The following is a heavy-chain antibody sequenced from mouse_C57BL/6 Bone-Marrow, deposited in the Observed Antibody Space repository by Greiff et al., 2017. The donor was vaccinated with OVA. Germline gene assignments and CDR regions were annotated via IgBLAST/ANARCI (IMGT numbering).Heavy chain of an antibody. V-gene: IGHV2-5*01. D-gene: IGHD1-1*01. CDR1: GFSLTSYG. Sequence: VQRVESGPGLVQPSQSLSITCTVSGFSLTSYGVHWVRQSPGKGLEWLGVIWRGGSTDYNAAFMSRLSITKDNSKSQVFFKMNSLQADDTAIYYCAKNYYGRAWFAYWGQGTLVTVSA. CDR3: AKNYYGRAWFAY. J-gene: IGHJ3*01. CDR2: IWRGGST.